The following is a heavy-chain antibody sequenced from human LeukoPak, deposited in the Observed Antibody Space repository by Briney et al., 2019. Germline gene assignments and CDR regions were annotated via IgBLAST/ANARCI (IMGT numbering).Heavy chain of an antibody. CDR1: GYTFTSYY. D-gene: IGHD2-15*01. V-gene: IGHV1-46*01. Sequence: ASVKVSCKASGYTFTSYYMHWVRQAPGQGLEWMGIINPSGGSTSYAQKFQGRVTMTRDTSTSTVYMELSSLRSEDTAVYYCARVFVGDASSPPGSYYYYGMDVWGQGTTVTVSS. CDR3: ARVFVGDASSPPGSYYYYGMDV. J-gene: IGHJ6*02. CDR2: INPSGGST.